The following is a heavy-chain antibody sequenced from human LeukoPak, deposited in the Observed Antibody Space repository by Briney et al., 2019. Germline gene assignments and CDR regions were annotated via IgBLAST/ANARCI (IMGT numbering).Heavy chain of an antibody. Sequence: GGSLRLSCAASGFTVSSNYMSWVRQAPGKGLEWVSVIYSGGSTYYADSVKGRFTISRDNSKNMLYLQMNSLRAEDTAVYYCARAGGLRIAVAPIDCWGQGTLVTVSS. CDR1: GFTVSSNY. D-gene: IGHD6-19*01. CDR3: ARAGGLRIAVAPIDC. J-gene: IGHJ4*02. CDR2: IYSGGST. V-gene: IGHV3-53*01.